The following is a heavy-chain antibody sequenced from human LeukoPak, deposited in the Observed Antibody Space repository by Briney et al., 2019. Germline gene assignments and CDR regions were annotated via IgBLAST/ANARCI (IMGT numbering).Heavy chain of an antibody. CDR1: GGTFSSYA. CDR3: ARARICSGGSCYSDPLDY. D-gene: IGHD2-15*01. Sequence: SVKVSCKASGGTFSSYAISWVRQAPGQGLEWMGGIIPIFGTANYAQKFQGRVTITADESTSTAHMELSSLRSEDTAVYYCARARICSGGSCYSDPLDYWGQGTLVTVSS. V-gene: IGHV1-69*01. CDR2: IIPIFGTA. J-gene: IGHJ4*02.